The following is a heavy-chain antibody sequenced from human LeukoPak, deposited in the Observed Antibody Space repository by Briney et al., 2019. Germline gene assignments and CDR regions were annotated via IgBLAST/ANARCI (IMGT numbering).Heavy chain of an antibody. Sequence: GASVKVSCKASGYTFTSYGISWVRQAPGQGLEWMGWISAYNGNTNYAQKLQGRVTMTTDTSTSTAYMELRSLRSDDTAVYYCARKTHGYDILTGYCDLDYWGQGTLVTVSS. CDR1: GYTFTSYG. J-gene: IGHJ4*02. D-gene: IGHD3-9*01. CDR3: ARKTHGYDILTGYCDLDY. CDR2: ISAYNGNT. V-gene: IGHV1-18*01.